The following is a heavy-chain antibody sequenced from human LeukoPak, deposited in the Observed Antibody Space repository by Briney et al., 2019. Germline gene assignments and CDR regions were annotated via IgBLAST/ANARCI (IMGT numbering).Heavy chain of an antibody. CDR2: ISKSDGST. Sequence: GGSLRLSCAASGFTFSSYGMTWVRQAPGKGLAWVSSISKSDGSTYYADSVKGRFTISRDNSKNTVYLHMDSLRVEDTAIYYCARGALIPDFRGQGTLVTVSS. CDR1: GFTFSSYG. CDR3: ARGALIPDF. D-gene: IGHD2-21*01. V-gene: IGHV3-23*01. J-gene: IGHJ4*02.